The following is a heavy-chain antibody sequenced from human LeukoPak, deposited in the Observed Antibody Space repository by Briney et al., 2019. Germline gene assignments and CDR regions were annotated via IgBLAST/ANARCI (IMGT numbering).Heavy chain of an antibody. Sequence: PGGSLRLSCAASGFIYSHYGMHWVRQAPGKGLEWVAVIWSDGSNRLYAGSVKGRFTISRDNSQRTLFLQMNSLRVEDTAMYYCVRDAQRGFDYSNSLKYWGHGTLVTVSS. CDR1: GFIYSHYG. V-gene: IGHV3-33*08. CDR3: VRDAQRGFDYSNSLKY. CDR2: IWSDGSNR. D-gene: IGHD4-11*01. J-gene: IGHJ4*01.